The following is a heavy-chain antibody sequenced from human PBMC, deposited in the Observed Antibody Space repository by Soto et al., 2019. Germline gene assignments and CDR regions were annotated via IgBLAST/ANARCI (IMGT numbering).Heavy chain of an antibody. CDR1: GGTFSSYA. Sequence: QVQLVQSGAEVKKPGSSVKVSCKASGGTFSSYAISWVRQAPGQGLEWMGGIIPIFGTANYAQKFKGRVTITADESTRTAYMELSSLRSEYSAVYYWASRRDGYSHFDYWGQGTLVTVSS. J-gene: IGHJ4*02. CDR2: IIPIFGTA. CDR3: ASRRDGYSHFDY. V-gene: IGHV1-69*12. D-gene: IGHD4-4*01.